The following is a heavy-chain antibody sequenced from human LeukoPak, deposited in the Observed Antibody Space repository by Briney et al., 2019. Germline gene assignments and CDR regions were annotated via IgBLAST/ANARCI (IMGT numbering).Heavy chain of an antibody. CDR1: GGSFSGYY. CDR2: INHSGST. J-gene: IGHJ4*02. D-gene: IGHD3-22*01. CDR3: ARRHYYDSSGDY. V-gene: IGHV4-34*01. Sequence: SETLSLTCAVYGGSFSGYYWSWIRQPPGEGLEWIGEINHSGSTNYNPSLKSRVTISVDTSKNQFSLKLSSVTAADTAVYYCARRHYYDSSGDYWGQGTLVTVSS.